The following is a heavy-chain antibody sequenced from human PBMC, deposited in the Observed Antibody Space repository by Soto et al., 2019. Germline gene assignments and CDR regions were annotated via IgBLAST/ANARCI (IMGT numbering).Heavy chain of an antibody. CDR3: ARGFTVTRTFDY. CDR2: IYYSVST. V-gene: IGHV4-31*03. J-gene: IGHJ4*02. D-gene: IGHD4-4*01. Sequence: QVQLQESGPGLVKPSLTLSLTCTVSGGSISSGGYYWSWIRQHPGKGLEWIGYIYYSVSTYYNPSLKSRVTISVDTSKNQFSLKLSSVTAADTAVYYCARGFTVTRTFDYWGQGTLVTVSS. CDR1: GGSISSGGYY.